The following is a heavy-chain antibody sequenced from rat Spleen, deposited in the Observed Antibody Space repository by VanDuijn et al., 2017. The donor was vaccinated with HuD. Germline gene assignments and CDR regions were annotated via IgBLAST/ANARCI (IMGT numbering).Heavy chain of an antibody. D-gene: IGHD1-5*01. CDR3: ARQDRYNYFDY. Sequence: PSGFTFSDYYMAWVRQAPTKGLEWVATISYDGSSTYYRDSVKGRFTISRDNAKSTLYLQMDSLRSEDTATYYCARQDRYNYFDYWGQGVMVTVSS. V-gene: IGHV5-29*01. J-gene: IGHJ2*01. CDR2: ISYDGSST. CDR1: GFTFSDYY.